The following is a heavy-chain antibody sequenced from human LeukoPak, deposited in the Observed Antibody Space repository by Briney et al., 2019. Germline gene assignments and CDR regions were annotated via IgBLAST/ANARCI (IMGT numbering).Heavy chain of an antibody. D-gene: IGHD1-26*01. J-gene: IGHJ5*02. Sequence: GGSLRLSCAASGFTFSSYARSWVRQAPGKGLEWVSAISGSGGSTYYADSVKGRFTISRDNSKNTLYLQMNSLRAEDTAVHYCARSIVGATPFDPWGQGTLVTVSS. V-gene: IGHV3-23*01. CDR3: ARSIVGATPFDP. CDR1: GFTFSSYA. CDR2: ISGSGGST.